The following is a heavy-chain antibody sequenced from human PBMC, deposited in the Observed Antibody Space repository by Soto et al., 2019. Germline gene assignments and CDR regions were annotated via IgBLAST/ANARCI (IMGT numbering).Heavy chain of an antibody. V-gene: IGHV1-2*02. Sequence: GASVKVSCKASGYTFTGYYMHWVRQAPGQGLEWMGWINPNSGGTNYAQKFQGRVTMTRDTSISTAYMELSRLRSDDTAVYYCARDGTPYAREPVGDYWGQGTLVTV. D-gene: IGHD1-1*01. CDR1: GYTFTGYY. CDR3: ARDGTPYAREPVGDY. CDR2: INPNSGGT. J-gene: IGHJ4*02.